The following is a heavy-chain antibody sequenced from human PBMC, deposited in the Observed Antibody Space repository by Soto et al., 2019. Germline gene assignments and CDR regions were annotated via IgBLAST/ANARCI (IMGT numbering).Heavy chain of an antibody. V-gene: IGHV3-48*03. D-gene: IGHD3-16*02. Sequence: EVQLVESGGGSVQPGGSLRLSCAASGFTFSSYEMIWVRQAPGKGLEWVSYISGSGYTSDTGPTIHYADSVKGRFTISRNHAKNSLYLQMNSLRVEDTAVYYCARVSQSFIEYFQHWGQGTLVTVSS. CDR1: GFTFSSYE. J-gene: IGHJ1*01. CDR3: ARVSQSFIEYFQH. CDR2: ISGSGYTSDTGPTI.